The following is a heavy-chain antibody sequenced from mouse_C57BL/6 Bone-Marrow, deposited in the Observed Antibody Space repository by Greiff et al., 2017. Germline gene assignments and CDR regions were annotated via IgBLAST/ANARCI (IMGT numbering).Heavy chain of an antibody. D-gene: IGHD1-1*02. CDR2: IYPRSGNP. CDR3: AKLVAWFAY. V-gene: IGHV1-81*01. Sequence: VKLQESGAELASPGASVKLSCKAFAYTFPSSGISWVKQRTGQGLEWIGEIYPRSGNPSYNEKFKGKATLTADKSSSTADKGLRSLTSEDSAVYFCAKLVAWFAYWGEGTLVTVSA. CDR1: AYTFPSSG. J-gene: IGHJ3*01.